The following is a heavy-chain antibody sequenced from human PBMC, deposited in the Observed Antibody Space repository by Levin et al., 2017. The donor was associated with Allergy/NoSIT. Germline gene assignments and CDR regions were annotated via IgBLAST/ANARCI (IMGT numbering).Heavy chain of an antibody. D-gene: IGHD6-19*01. V-gene: IGHV3-33*01. CDR1: GFNFGIFG. CDR2: IWYDSRDK. CDR3: ARDLAGIGRAMDV. Sequence: GESLKISCAASGFNFGIFGMHWVRQAPGKGLEWVALIWYDSRDKYYADSVEGRFTISRDNSDNTLYLQMNSLRADDTAIYYCARDLAGIGRAMDVWGQGTKVTVSS. J-gene: IGHJ6*02.